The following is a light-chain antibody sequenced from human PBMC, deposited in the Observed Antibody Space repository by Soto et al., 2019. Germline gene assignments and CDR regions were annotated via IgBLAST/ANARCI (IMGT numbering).Light chain of an antibody. J-gene: IGKJ1*01. Sequence: EIVLTQSPGALSSSPGETITLSCRASQSVSSNYLAWYQQKPGQAPRLLVYGASSRATGIPDRSSGSGSGTDFTLTIIRLEPEDFAVYYCQQYGATLWTFGQGTKVDIK. CDR2: GAS. CDR1: QSVSSNY. V-gene: IGKV3-20*01. CDR3: QQYGATLWT.